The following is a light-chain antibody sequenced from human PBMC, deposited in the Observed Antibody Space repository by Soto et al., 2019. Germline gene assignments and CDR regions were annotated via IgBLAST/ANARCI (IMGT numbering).Light chain of an antibody. Sequence: QSVLTQPASVSGSPGQSITISCTGTSSDVGSYNLVSWYQQHPGEAPKLTIYGGTKRPSGVSNRFSGSKSGNTASLTISGLQAEDEADYYCCSYAGITTYYVFGTGTKLTVL. CDR2: GGT. CDR3: CSYAGITTYYV. J-gene: IGLJ1*01. CDR1: SSDVGSYNL. V-gene: IGLV2-23*01.